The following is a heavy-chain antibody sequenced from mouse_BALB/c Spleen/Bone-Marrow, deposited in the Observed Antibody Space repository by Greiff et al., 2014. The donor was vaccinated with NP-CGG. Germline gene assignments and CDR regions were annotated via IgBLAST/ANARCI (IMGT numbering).Heavy chain of an antibody. J-gene: IGHJ3*01. CDR3: ARGSYYYGSSSPWFAY. CDR2: IPPGSGTT. D-gene: IGHD1-1*01. Sequence: DLVKPGASVKLSCKASGYTFTSYWINWIKQRPGQGLEWIGRIPPGSGTTYYNEMFKGKATLTVDTSSTTAYIQLSSLSSEDSAVYFCARGSYYYGSSSPWFAYWGQGTLVPVSA. CDR1: GYTFTSYW. V-gene: IGHV1S41*01.